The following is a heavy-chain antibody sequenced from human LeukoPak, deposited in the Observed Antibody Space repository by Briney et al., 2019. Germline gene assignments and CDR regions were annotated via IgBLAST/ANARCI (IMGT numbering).Heavy chain of an antibody. CDR2: IVVGSGNT. CDR3: ARDPPARLYGMDV. Sequence: GTSVKVSCKASGFTFTSSAVQWVRQARGQRLEWIGWIVVGSGNTNYAQKFQERVTITRDMSTSTAYMELSSLRSEDTAVYYCARDPPARLYGMDVWGQGTTVTVSS. CDR1: GFTFTSSA. V-gene: IGHV1-58*01. J-gene: IGHJ6*02.